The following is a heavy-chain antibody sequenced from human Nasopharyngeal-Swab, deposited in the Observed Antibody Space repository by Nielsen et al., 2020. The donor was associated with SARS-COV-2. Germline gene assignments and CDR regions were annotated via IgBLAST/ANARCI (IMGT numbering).Heavy chain of an antibody. V-gene: IGHV3-7*05. CDR3: ARDRYYFDSSGYYYVWAEGSAAAQVWFDP. CDR2: IKQDGSEK. D-gene: IGHD3-22*01. Sequence: VRQMPGKGLEWVANIKQDGSEKYYVDSVKGRFTISRDNAKNSLYLQMNSLRAEDTAVYYCARDRYYFDSSGYYYVWAEGSAAAQVWFDPWGQGTLVTVSS. J-gene: IGHJ5*02.